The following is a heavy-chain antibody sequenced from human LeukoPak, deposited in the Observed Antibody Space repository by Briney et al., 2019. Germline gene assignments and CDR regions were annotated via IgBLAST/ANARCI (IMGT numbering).Heavy chain of an antibody. CDR2: INAGNGNT. V-gene: IGHV1-3*01. CDR3: ARGPRIVLMVYATPFDY. Sequence: WASVKVSCKASGYTFTSYYMHWVRQAPGQRLEWMGWINAGNGNTKYSQKFQGRVTITRDTSASTAYMELSSLRSEDTAVYYCARGPRIVLMVYATPFDYWGQGTLVTVSS. J-gene: IGHJ4*02. CDR1: GYTFTSYY. D-gene: IGHD2-8*01.